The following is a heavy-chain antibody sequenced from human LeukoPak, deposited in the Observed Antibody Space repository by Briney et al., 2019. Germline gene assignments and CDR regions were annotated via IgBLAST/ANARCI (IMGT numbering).Heavy chain of an antibody. CDR3: ARLYNWSFYYYMDV. D-gene: IGHD1-20*01. CDR2: IYYSGST. Sequence: SETLSLTCTVSGGSISSSSYYWGWIRQPPGKGLEWIGSIYYSGSTYYNPSLKSRVTISVDTSKNQFSLKLSSVTAADTAVYYCARLYNWSFYYYMDVWGKGTTVTVSS. CDR1: GGSISSSSYY. V-gene: IGHV4-39*07. J-gene: IGHJ6*03.